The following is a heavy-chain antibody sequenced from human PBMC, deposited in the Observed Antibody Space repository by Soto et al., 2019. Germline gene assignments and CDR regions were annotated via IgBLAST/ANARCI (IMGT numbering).Heavy chain of an antibody. CDR1: GDSISSYY. J-gene: IGHJ4*02. CDR2: IHFSGST. Sequence: QVQLQESGPGLVKPSETLSLICTVSGDSISSYYWSWIRQPPGKGLEWIGNIHFSGSTNYNPSLKSRVTISTDASKNQFSLNLNSVRAADTAVYYCARLLYYETTGYHYVGAHFDCWGQGTLVTVSS. D-gene: IGHD3-22*01. CDR3: ARLLYYETTGYHYVGAHFDC. V-gene: IGHV4-59*01.